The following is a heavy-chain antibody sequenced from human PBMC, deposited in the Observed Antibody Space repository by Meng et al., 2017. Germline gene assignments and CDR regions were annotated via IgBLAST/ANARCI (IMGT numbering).Heavy chain of an antibody. CDR1: GFTFSNAW. Sequence: QRVGSGGGLFQPGRSLRLSCAASGFTFSNAWMSWVRQAPGKGLEWVGRIKSKTDGGTTDYAAPVKGRFTISRDDSKNTLYLQMNSLKTEDTAVYYCTTEVGGGPFDYWGQGTLVTVSS. J-gene: IGHJ4*02. V-gene: IGHV3-15*01. CDR3: TTEVGGGPFDY. D-gene: IGHD1-26*01. CDR2: IKSKTDGGTT.